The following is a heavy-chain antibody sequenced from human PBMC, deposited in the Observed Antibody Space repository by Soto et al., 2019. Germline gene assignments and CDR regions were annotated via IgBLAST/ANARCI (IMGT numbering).Heavy chain of an antibody. V-gene: IGHV3-33*01. CDR2: IWYDASNK. CDR1: GFTFRTYG. D-gene: IGHD1-26*01. Sequence: VQLVESGGGVVQPGRSLRLSCAASGFTFRTYGMYWVRQAPGKGLEWVAVIWYDASNKYYADYVKGLFTISRDNSENTLYLQINRLRPEDTAVYYCARGRVDGGELDLWGQGTLVTVYS. CDR3: ARGRVDGGELDL. J-gene: IGHJ4*02.